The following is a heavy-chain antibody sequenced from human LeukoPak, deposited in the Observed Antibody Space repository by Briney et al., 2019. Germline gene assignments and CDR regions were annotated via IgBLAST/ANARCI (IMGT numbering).Heavy chain of an antibody. CDR2: NTGEGGST. V-gene: IGHV3-43*02. D-gene: IGHD2-2*01. Sequence: TGGPLRLPCAASGFPFRSHAISWVPHAPGKGWEWGSLNTGEGGSTSCADALKGRFPISRDSTKHSLYRQMKSLITWYTAFYYCAKDVGGSCLDYWGQGALVTVSS. CDR3: AKDVGGSCLDY. J-gene: IGHJ4*02. CDR1: GFPFRSHA.